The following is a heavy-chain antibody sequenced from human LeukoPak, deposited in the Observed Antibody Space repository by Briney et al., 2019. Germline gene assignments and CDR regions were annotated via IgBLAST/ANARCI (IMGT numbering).Heavy chain of an antibody. Sequence: SETLSLTCVVYGGSFSGYYWSWIRQSPGKGLEWIGSIYHSGSTYYNPSLKSRVTISVDTSKNQFSLKLSSVTAADTALYYCARDSQQLVPNWFDPWGQGTLVTVSS. CDR2: IYHSGST. CDR3: ARDSQQLVPNWFDP. J-gene: IGHJ5*02. D-gene: IGHD6-13*01. CDR1: GGSFSGYY. V-gene: IGHV4-34*01.